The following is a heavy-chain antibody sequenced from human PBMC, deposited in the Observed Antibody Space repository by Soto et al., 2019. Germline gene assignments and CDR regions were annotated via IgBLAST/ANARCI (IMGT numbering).Heavy chain of an antibody. CDR2: INAGNGNT. D-gene: IGHD3-3*01. V-gene: IGHV1-3*01. CDR3: ARDMYYDFWSGSYGMDV. Sequence: ASVKVSCKASGYTFTSYAMHWVRQAPGQRLEWMGWINAGNGNTKYSQKFQGRVTITRDTSASTAYMERSSLRSEDTAVYYCARDMYYDFWSGSYGMDVWGQGTTVTVSS. CDR1: GYTFTSYA. J-gene: IGHJ6*02.